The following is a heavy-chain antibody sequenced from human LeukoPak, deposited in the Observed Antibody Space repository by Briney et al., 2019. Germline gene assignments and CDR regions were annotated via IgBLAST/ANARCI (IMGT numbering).Heavy chain of an antibody. Sequence: SETLSLTCTVSGGSVSTYYWSWIRLPAGKGLEWIGRISSGGNTNYLPSLQSRVSMSLDTFKNQFSLQLSSVTAADTAVYYCTRGSSGSLPFDYWGQGTLVTVSS. CDR3: TRGSSGSLPFDY. D-gene: IGHD3-22*01. CDR1: GGSVSTYY. J-gene: IGHJ4*02. CDR2: ISSGGNT. V-gene: IGHV4-4*07.